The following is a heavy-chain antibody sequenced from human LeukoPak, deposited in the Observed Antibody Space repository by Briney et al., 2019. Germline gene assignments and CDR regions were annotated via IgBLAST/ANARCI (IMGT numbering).Heavy chain of an antibody. J-gene: IGHJ4*02. Sequence: ASVKVSCKASGYTFTSYYMHWVRQAPGQGLEWVGIINPSGGSTSYAQKFQGRVTMTRDTSTSTVYMELSSLRSEDTAVYYCARDSSPAMVNWNFDYWGQGTLVTVSS. D-gene: IGHD5-18*01. CDR1: GYTFTSYY. CDR2: INPSGGST. V-gene: IGHV1-46*01. CDR3: ARDSSPAMVNWNFDY.